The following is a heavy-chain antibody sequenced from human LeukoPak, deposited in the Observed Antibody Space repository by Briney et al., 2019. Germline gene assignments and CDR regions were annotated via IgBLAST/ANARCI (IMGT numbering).Heavy chain of an antibody. J-gene: IGHJ4*02. CDR3: ARAREITVTGTDYFDS. V-gene: IGHV3-7*01. Sequence: GGSLRLSCAVSGFRFSNYWMTWVRQAPGKGLEWVANIKHDGSGPHHLDSVKGRFTISRDNARNLLSLQMSGLRVEDTAVYYCARAREITVTGTDYFDSWGQGTLVTVSS. CDR2: IKHDGSGP. CDR1: GFRFSNYW. D-gene: IGHD6-19*01.